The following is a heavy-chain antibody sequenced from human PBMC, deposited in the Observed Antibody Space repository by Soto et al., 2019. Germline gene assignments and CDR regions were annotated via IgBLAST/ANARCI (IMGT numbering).Heavy chain of an antibody. Sequence: GGSLRLSCAASGFTFSSYSMNWVRQAPGKGLEWVSYISTSSGTIYYADSVKGRFTISRDNAKYSLYLQMNSLRVEDTAVYYYARDYNILTDYSSEHFQHWGQGTLVTAS. J-gene: IGHJ1*01. V-gene: IGHV3-48*01. D-gene: IGHD3-9*01. CDR3: ARDYNILTDYSSEHFQH. CDR1: GFTFSSYS. CDR2: ISTSSGTI.